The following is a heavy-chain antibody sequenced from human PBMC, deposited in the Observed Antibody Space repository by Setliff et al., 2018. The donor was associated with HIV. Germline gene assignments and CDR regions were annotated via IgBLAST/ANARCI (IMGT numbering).Heavy chain of an antibody. Sequence: GGSLSLSCTASGFIFSDFYMSWIRQAPGKGLEWISDIMSSGTYTNYADSVRGRFTISRDNARNSLYLQMSSLRAEDTAVYYCARVTGTTVFHYWGQGTLVTVSS. CDR3: ARVTGTTVFHY. D-gene: IGHD1-7*01. V-gene: IGHV3-11*06. J-gene: IGHJ4*02. CDR1: GFIFSDFY. CDR2: IMSSGTYT.